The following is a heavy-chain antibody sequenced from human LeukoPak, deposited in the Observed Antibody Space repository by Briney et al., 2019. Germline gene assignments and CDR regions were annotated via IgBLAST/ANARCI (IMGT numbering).Heavy chain of an antibody. D-gene: IGHD1-26*01. CDR1: EFTFSRYW. CDR2: INTDGSST. CDR3: ARDGGSSWYYYYMDV. Sequence: GGSLRLSCAVSEFTFSRYWMHWVRQAPGKGRVGVSRINTDGSSTSYADSVKGRFTISRDNAKNTLYLQMNSLRAEDTAVYYCARDGGSSWYYYYMDVWGKGTTVTVSS. J-gene: IGHJ6*03. V-gene: IGHV3-74*01.